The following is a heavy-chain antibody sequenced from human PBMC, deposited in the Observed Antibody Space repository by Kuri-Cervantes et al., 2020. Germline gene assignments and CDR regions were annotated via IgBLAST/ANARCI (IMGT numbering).Heavy chain of an antibody. CDR3: ASFAYSSGWYPFFDF. CDR2: IYYSGST. CDR1: GGSISSYY. V-gene: IGHV4-59*01. J-gene: IGHJ4*02. Sequence: GSLRLSCTVSGGSISSYYWSWIRQPPGKGLEWIGYIYYSGSTNYNPSLKSRVTISVDTSKNQFSLKLTSVTAADTAVYFCASFAYSSGWYPFFDFWGQGSLVTVSS. D-gene: IGHD6-19*01.